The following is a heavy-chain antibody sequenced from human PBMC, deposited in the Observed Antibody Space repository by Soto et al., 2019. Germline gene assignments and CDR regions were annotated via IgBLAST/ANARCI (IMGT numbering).Heavy chain of an antibody. D-gene: IGHD5-18*01. CDR2: IYYSGST. CDR3: ARDLRDTAWFDP. Sequence: SETLSLTCTVSGGSIRSYYWSWIRQPPGKGLEWIGYIYYSGSTNYNPSLKSRVTISVDTSKNQFSLKLSSVTAADTAVYYCARDLRDTAWFDPWGQGTLVTVSS. J-gene: IGHJ5*02. V-gene: IGHV4-59*01. CDR1: GGSIRSYY.